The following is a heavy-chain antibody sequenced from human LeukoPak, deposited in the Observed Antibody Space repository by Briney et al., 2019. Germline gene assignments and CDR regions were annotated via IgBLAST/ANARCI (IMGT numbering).Heavy chain of an antibody. V-gene: IGHV1-69*05. CDR2: IIPIFGTP. Sequence: SVKVSCKASGGTLSSYAISWVRQAPGQGLEWMGGIIPIFGTPNYAQEFQGRVTITTDASTNTAYMELSSLRSEDTAVYYCAVPPGTVTPFDYYYYMDVWGKGTTVTVSS. D-gene: IGHD4-11*01. J-gene: IGHJ6*03. CDR1: GGTLSSYA. CDR3: AVPPGTVTPFDYYYYMDV.